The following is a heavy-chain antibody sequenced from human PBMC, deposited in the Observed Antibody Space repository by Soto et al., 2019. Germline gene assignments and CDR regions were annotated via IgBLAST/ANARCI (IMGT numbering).Heavy chain of an antibody. CDR3: AWTYGDYVDPHY. J-gene: IGHJ4*02. CDR2: INAGNGNT. V-gene: IGHV1-3*01. Sequence: ASVKVSCKASGYTFTSYAMHWVRQAPGQRLEWMGWINAGNGNTKYSQKFQGRVTITRDTSASTAYMELRSLRSDDTAVYYCAWTYGDYVDPHYWGQGTLVTVSS. CDR1: GYTFTSYA. D-gene: IGHD4-17*01.